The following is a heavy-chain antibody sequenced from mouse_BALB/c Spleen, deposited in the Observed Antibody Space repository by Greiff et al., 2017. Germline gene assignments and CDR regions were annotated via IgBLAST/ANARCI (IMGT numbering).Heavy chain of an antibody. D-gene: IGHD2-4*01. CDR3: EGIRKADGYDYDAWFAY. Sequence: EVQGVESGPELVKPGASVKVSCKASGYAFTSYNMYWVKQSHGKSLEWIGYIDPYNGGTRYNQKFKGKATLTVDKSSSTAYIHLKSLTSEDSAVDNYEGIRKADGYDYDAWFAYWGQGTLVTVSA. CDR1: GYAFTSYN. CDR2: IDPYNGGT. V-gene: IGHV1S135*01. J-gene: IGHJ3*01.